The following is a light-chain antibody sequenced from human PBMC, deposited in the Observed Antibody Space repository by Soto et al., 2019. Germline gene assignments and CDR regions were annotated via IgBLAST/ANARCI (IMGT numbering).Light chain of an antibody. CDR3: QQRSNWPPYS. CDR2: DAS. Sequence: EIVLTQSPATLSLSPGESATLSCRASQSVSSYLAWYQQKPGQAPRLLIYDASNRATGIPARFSGSGFGTDFTLTISSLEPEDFAVYYCQQRSNWPPYSFRQGTKLEIK. CDR1: QSVSSY. V-gene: IGKV3-11*01. J-gene: IGKJ2*01.